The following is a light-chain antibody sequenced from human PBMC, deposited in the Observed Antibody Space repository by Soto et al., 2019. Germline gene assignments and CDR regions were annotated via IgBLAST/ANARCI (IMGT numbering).Light chain of an antibody. CDR2: TAS. J-gene: IGKJ1*01. CDR3: LQSYSAPA. V-gene: IGKV1-39*01. Sequence: DIQMTQSPSTLSASVGDRVTITCRASQSISNFLGWYQQKLGKAPNLLIYTASTLRSGVPSRFSGTGSGTDFTLTISSLHPEDSASYYCLQSYSAPAFGQGTKVEI. CDR1: QSISNF.